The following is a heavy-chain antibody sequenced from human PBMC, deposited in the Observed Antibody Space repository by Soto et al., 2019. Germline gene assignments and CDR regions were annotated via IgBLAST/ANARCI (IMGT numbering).Heavy chain of an antibody. D-gene: IGHD6-6*01. CDR3: TRVLAARPAYFDY. V-gene: IGHV3-49*04. J-gene: IGHJ4*02. CDR2: IRSKAYGGTT. Sequence: GGSLRLSCTASGFTFGDYAMGWVRQAPGKGLEWVGFIRSKAYGGTTEYAASAKGRFTISRDDSKSIAYLQMNSLKTEDTAVYYCTRVLAARPAYFDYWGQGTLVTVSS. CDR1: GFTFGDYA.